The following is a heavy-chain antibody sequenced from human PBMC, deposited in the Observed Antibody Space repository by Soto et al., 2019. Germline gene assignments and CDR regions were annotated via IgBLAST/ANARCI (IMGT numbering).Heavy chain of an antibody. V-gene: IGHV3-11*01. CDR1: GFSVSDFY. D-gene: IGHD6-19*01. CDR3: ARRGSTGGYETYFDY. J-gene: IGHJ4*02. Sequence: GGSLRLSCAASGFSVSDFYMLWFRQAPGKGLEWGSYISRSGSSINYADSVQGRFTISRDNAKNSLHLQMNSLRAEDTAIYYCARRGSTGGYETYFDYWGQGTLVTVSS. CDR2: ISRSGSSI.